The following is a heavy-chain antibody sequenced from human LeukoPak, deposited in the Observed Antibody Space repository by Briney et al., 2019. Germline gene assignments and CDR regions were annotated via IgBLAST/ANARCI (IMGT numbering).Heavy chain of an antibody. CDR3: ARLAGTAGRYFFDY. CDR2: ICDTSTYI. D-gene: IGHD3-9*01. Sequence: PGGSLRLSCAASGFTFTSYSINWVRQAPGKGLEWVSSICDTSTYIYYADSVKGRFTISRDNAKNSLYPQMNSLRAEDTAVYYCARLAGTAGRYFFDYWGQGALVTVSS. V-gene: IGHV3-21*01. J-gene: IGHJ4*02. CDR1: GFTFTSYS.